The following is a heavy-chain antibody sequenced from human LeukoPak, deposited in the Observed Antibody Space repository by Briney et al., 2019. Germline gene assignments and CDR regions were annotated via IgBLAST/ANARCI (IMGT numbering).Heavy chain of an antibody. Sequence: SETLSLTCTVSGGSISSSSYYWGWIRQPPGKGLEWIGRIYYSGSTYYNPSLKSRVTISVDTSKNQFSLKLSSVTAADTAVYYCAGGSGSYTGVDYWGQGTLVTVSS. CDR1: GGSISSSSYY. V-gene: IGHV4-39*01. CDR2: IYYSGST. J-gene: IGHJ4*02. D-gene: IGHD3-10*01. CDR3: AGGSGSYTGVDY.